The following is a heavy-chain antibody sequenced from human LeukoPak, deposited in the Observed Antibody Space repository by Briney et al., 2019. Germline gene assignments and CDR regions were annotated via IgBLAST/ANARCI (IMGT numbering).Heavy chain of an antibody. J-gene: IGHJ4*02. CDR3: ARGYSYGFDY. Sequence: GGTLRLSCAASGLTFTTYSMNWVRQAPGKGLEWVSYISSDSSTIYYADSVKGRFTISRDNAKNSLYLQMNSLRAEDTAMYYCARGYSYGFDYWGQGTLVTVSS. CDR1: GLTFTTYS. CDR2: ISSDSSTI. D-gene: IGHD5-18*01. V-gene: IGHV3-48*01.